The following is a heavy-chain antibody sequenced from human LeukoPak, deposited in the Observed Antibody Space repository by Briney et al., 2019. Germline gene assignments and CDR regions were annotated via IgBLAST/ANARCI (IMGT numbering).Heavy chain of an antibody. CDR1: GDRVSSNSAA. CDR2: TYYRSKWHY. V-gene: IGHV6-1*01. D-gene: IGHD1-1*01. Sequence: SQTLSLTCAISGDRVSSNSAAWNWIRQSPSRGLEWLGRTYYRSKWHYDYAESVKRRITANPDTSKNQFSLQLNSVTPEDAAVYYCARQSSTDYYYYGLDVWGQGTTVAVSS. J-gene: IGHJ6*02. CDR3: ARQSSTDYYYYGLDV.